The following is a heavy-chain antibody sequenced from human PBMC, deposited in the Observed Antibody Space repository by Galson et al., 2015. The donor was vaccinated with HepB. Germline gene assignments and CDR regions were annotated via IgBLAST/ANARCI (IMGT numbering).Heavy chain of an antibody. Sequence: SLRLPCAASGFTFSSYAMSWVRQAPGKGLEWVSAISSSGGNTYYTESVKGRFTIARDNSKNTLYLQMNSLRAEDTAVYYCAKEITGTAMYYFDYWGQGTLVTVSS. CDR1: GFTFSSYA. D-gene: IGHD1-7*01. V-gene: IGHV3-23*01. J-gene: IGHJ4*02. CDR3: AKEITGTAMYYFDY. CDR2: ISSSGGNT.